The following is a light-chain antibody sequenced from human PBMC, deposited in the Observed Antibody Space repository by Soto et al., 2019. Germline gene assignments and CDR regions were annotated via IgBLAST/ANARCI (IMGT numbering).Light chain of an antibody. CDR1: QSVSSN. V-gene: IGKV3-15*01. Sequence: EIVLTQSPATLSVSPGERATLSCRASQSVSSNLAWHQQKPGQAPRLLIYGASTRATGIPARFSGSGSGTEFTLTISSLQPEDFAVYYCQQYNTWSTFGQGTKGDIK. J-gene: IGKJ1*01. CDR3: QQYNTWST. CDR2: GAS.